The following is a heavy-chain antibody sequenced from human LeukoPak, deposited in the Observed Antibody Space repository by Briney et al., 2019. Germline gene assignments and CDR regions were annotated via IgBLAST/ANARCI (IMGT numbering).Heavy chain of an antibody. D-gene: IGHD7-27*01. J-gene: IGHJ4*02. V-gene: IGHV1-18*01. CDR1: GYIFISHD. CDR3: ARDVLAGDY. CDR2: ISAYNGNT. Sequence: GASAKVSCKASGYIFISHDINWVRQAPRQGLEWMGWISAYNGNTNYAQKLQGRVTMPTDTSTSTAYMELRSLRSDDTAVYYCARDVLAGDYWGQGTLVTVSS.